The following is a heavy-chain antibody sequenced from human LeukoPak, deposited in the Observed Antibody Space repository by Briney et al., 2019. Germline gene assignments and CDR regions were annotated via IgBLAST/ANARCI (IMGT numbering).Heavy chain of an antibody. V-gene: IGHV3-21*01. D-gene: IGHD1-14*01. CDR2: ISSNSIYV. Sequence: PGGSLRLSCAASGFTFSSYSMNWVRQAPGKALEWVSSISSNSIYVFYADSMKGRFTISRDNAKNSLSLQMNSLRAEDTAVYYCARDQVDRIWYFDYWGQGTLVTVSS. CDR1: GFTFSSYS. J-gene: IGHJ4*02. CDR3: ARDQVDRIWYFDY.